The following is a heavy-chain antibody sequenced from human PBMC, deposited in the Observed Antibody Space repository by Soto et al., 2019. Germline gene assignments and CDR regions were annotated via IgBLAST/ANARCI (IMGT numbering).Heavy chain of an antibody. J-gene: IGHJ6*02. CDR2: VYYTGST. Sequence: SETLSLTCTVSGGSISNFYWSWIRQPPGKGLEWIGYVYYTGSTSYNPSLKRRVTFSADSSRGQFSLRLNSVTAADTAVYYCARTVLGPDLLADSFVDYYYYYGMDVWGQGTTVTVSS. V-gene: IGHV4-59*08. D-gene: IGHD3-9*01. CDR3: ARTVLGPDLLADSFVDYYYYYGMDV. CDR1: GGSISNFY.